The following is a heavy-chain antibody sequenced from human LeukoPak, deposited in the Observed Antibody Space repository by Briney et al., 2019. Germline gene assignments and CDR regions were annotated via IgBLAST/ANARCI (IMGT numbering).Heavy chain of an antibody. Sequence: ASVKVSCKASGYTFTSYGISWVRQAPGQGLEWMGWISAYNGNTNYAQKLQGRVTMTTDTSTSTAYMELRSLRSDDTAVYYCARVVSRFLDGRTIYFDYWGQGTLVTVSS. J-gene: IGHJ4*02. D-gene: IGHD3-3*01. CDR1: GYTFTSYG. V-gene: IGHV1-18*01. CDR2: ISAYNGNT. CDR3: ARVVSRFLDGRTIYFDY.